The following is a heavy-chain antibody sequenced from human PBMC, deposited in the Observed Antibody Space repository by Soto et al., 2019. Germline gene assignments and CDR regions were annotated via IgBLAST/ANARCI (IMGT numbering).Heavy chain of an antibody. J-gene: IGHJ4*02. V-gene: IGHV1-18*01. CDR3: ARGDYYYDSSGYPVPFDY. CDR1: GYTFTSYG. D-gene: IGHD3-22*01. CDR2: ISAYNGDT. Sequence: ASVKVSCKASGYTFTSYGISWVRQAPGQGLEWMGWISAYNGDTNYAQKLQGRVTMTTDTSTSTDYMELRSLISDDTAVYYFARGDYYYDSSGYPVPFDYWGQGTLVTVSS.